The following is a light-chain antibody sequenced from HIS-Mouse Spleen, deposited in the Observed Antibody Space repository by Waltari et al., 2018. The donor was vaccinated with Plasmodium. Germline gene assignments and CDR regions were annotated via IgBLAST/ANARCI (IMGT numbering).Light chain of an antibody. CDR1: QSVSSN. Sequence: EIVMTQSPATLSVSPGDRAPISCTASQSVSSNLAWYQQKHGQAPRLLIYGASTRATGIPARFSGSGSGTEFTLTISSMQSEDFAVYYCQQYNNWPRTFGQGTKVEIK. J-gene: IGKJ1*01. V-gene: IGKV3-15*01. CDR2: GAS. CDR3: QQYNNWPRT.